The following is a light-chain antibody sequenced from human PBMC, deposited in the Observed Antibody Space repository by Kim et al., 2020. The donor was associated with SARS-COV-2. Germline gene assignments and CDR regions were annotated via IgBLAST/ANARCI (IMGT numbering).Light chain of an antibody. CDR1: QSVLYSSNNKNY. CDR3: QQYYSTPYT. V-gene: IGKV4-1*01. J-gene: IGKJ2*01. Sequence: ATINCKSSQSVLYSSNNKNYLAWYHQKPGQPPKLLIYWASTRESGVPDRFSGSGSGTDFTLTISSLQAEDVAVYYCQQYYSTPYTFGQGTKVDIK. CDR2: WAS.